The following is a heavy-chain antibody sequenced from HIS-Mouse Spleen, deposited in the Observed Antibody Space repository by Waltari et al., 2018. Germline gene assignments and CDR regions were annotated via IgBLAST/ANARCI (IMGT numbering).Heavy chain of an antibody. D-gene: IGHD1-26*01. CDR2: ISYDGSNK. CDR1: GFTLSSYG. CDR3: ARESGSYGNWFDP. V-gene: IGHV3-30*03. J-gene: IGHJ5*02. Sequence: QVQLVESGGGVVQPGRSLRLSCAACGFTLSSYGLHWFRPAPGKGLEWVAVISYDGSNKYYADSVKGRFTISRDNSKNTLYLQMNSLRAEDTAVYYCARESGSYGNWFDPWGQGTLVTVSS.